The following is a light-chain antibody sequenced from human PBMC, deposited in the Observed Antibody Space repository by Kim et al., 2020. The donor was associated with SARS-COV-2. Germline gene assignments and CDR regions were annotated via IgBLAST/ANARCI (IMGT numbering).Light chain of an antibody. Sequence: GSPGQTASIPCAGDKLGDKYACWYQQKPGQSPVLVIYQDSKRPSGIPERFSGSNSGNTATLTIGGTQAMDEADYYCQAWDSSTVVFGGGTQLTVL. CDR3: QAWDSSTVV. CDR1: KLGDKY. V-gene: IGLV3-1*01. CDR2: QDS. J-gene: IGLJ2*01.